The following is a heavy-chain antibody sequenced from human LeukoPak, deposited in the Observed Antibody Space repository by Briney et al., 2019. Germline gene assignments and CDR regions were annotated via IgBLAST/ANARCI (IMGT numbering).Heavy chain of an antibody. Sequence: SETLSLTCTVSGGSISHYYWSWIRQPAGKGLEWIGRIHASGNTNYNPSLKTRVTMSVDTSKNQFSVKVTSATAADTAVYFCARERGSGWYDMTFDYWGQGALVTVSS. CDR1: GGSISHYY. J-gene: IGHJ4*02. CDR3: ARERGSGWYDMTFDY. D-gene: IGHD6-19*01. V-gene: IGHV4-4*07. CDR2: IHASGNT.